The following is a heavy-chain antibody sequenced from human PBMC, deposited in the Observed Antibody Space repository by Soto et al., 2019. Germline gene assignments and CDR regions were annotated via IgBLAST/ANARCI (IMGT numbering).Heavy chain of an antibody. J-gene: IGHJ5*02. Sequence: GGSLRLSCAASGFTFSDYSMSWIRQAPGKGLEWVSYISSSGSIINYADSVKGRFTISRDNAKNSLYLQMNSLRAEDTAVYYCARDHYGPGWFDPWGQGTLVTVSS. CDR3: ARDHYGPGWFDP. CDR1: GFTFSDYS. D-gene: IGHD3-10*01. V-gene: IGHV3-11*01. CDR2: ISSSGSII.